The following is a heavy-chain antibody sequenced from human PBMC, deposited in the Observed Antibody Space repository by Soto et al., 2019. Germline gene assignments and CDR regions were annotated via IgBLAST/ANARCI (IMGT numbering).Heavy chain of an antibody. Sequence: GSLRLSCAASGFTFSSYGMHRVRQAPGKGLEWVAVIWYDGSNKYYADSVKGRFTISRDNSKNTLYLQMNSLRAEDTAVYYCAREGSGWAYYFDYWGQGTLVTVSS. V-gene: IGHV3-33*01. CDR1: GFTFSSYG. CDR3: AREGSGWAYYFDY. J-gene: IGHJ4*02. D-gene: IGHD6-19*01. CDR2: IWYDGSNK.